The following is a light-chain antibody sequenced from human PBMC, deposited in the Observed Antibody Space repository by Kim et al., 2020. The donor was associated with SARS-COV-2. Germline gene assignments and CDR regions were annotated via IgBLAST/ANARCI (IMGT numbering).Light chain of an antibody. J-gene: IGLJ1*01. CDR2: SNN. V-gene: IGLV1-44*01. CDR1: NFNIGRNS. Sequence: QSVLTQSPSASGTPGQRVTISCSGSNFNIGRNSVNWYQQLPGTAPKLLIYSNNQRPLGVPDRFSASKSGTSASLAISGLQSEDEADYYCAAWDDSLNWYAFATGTKVTVL. CDR3: AAWDDSLNWYA.